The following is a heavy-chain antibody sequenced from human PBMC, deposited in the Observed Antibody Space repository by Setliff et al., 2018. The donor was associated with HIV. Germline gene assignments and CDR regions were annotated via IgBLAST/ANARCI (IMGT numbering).Heavy chain of an antibody. CDR1: GGSIDSSDYY. V-gene: IGHV4-39*07. J-gene: IGHJ5*02. Sequence: SETLSLTCSVSGGSIDSSDYYWGWIRQPPGKGLEWIGSIFYSGRSTYNPSLRSRVTISVDTSKTQLSLSMTSVTAADTAVYYCARRGRTGNSYVLSWFDPWGQGTLVTVSS. D-gene: IGHD3-10*02. CDR2: IFYSGRS. CDR3: ARRGRTGNSYVLSWFDP.